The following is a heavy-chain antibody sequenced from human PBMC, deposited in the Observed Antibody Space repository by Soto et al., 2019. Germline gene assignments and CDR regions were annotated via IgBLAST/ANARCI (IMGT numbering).Heavy chain of an antibody. D-gene: IGHD3-10*01. J-gene: IGHJ4*02. CDR1: GGTVSSYA. Sequence: GASVKVYCKDSGGTVSSYAITWVRQAPRKVLEWMGVFIPIFVSAHYAPKFQGRITITADESTSTAYMELSGLTSEDTAIYYCARDVSSDTTGFRGYDLWGQGTQVTVFS. V-gene: IGHV1-69*01. CDR2: FIPIFVSA. CDR3: ARDVSSDTTGFRGYDL.